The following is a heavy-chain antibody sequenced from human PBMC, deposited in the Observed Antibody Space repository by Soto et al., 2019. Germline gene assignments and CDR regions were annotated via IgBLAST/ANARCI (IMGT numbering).Heavy chain of an antibody. CDR1: GGSISSGDYY. CDR2: IYYSGST. V-gene: IGHV4-30-4*01. D-gene: IGHD4-4*01. Sequence: SETLSLTCTVSGGSISSGDYYWSWIRQPPGKGLEWIGYIYYSGSTYYNPSLKSRVTISVDTSKNQSSLKLSSVTAADTAVYYCARDKRSNSYYYYGMDVWGQGTTVTVSS. CDR3: ARDKRSNSYYYYGMDV. J-gene: IGHJ6*02.